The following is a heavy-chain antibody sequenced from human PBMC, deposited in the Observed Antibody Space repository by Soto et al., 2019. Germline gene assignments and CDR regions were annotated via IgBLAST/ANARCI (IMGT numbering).Heavy chain of an antibody. V-gene: IGHV1-8*01. CDR1: GYTFTSYD. CDR2: MNPNSGNT. CDR3: ARAFGSGWYDDYYYGMDV. D-gene: IGHD6-19*01. Sequence: QVQLVQSGAEVKKPGASVKVSCKASGYTFTSYDINWVRQATGQGLEWMGWMNPNSGNTGYAQKFQGRVTMTRNTSISTAYRELSSLRSEDTAVYYCARAFGSGWYDDYYYGMDVWGQGTTVTVSS. J-gene: IGHJ6*02.